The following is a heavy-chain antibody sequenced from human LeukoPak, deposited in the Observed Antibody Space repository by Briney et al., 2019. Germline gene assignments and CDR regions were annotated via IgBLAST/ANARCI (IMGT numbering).Heavy chain of an antibody. CDR1: GGSISSYY. Sequence: PSETLSLTCTVSGGSISSYYWSWIRQPPGKGLEWIGYIYYSGSTNYNPSLKSRVTISVDTSKNQFSLKLSSVTAADTAVYYCARLVVVAATSGYWGQGTLVTVSS. J-gene: IGHJ4*02. CDR3: ARLVVVAATSGY. CDR2: IYYSGST. D-gene: IGHD2-15*01. V-gene: IGHV4-59*12.